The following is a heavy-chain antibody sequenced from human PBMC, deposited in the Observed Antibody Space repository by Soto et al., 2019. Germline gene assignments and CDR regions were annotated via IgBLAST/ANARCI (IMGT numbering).Heavy chain of an antibody. CDR3: AREKGYCSGGSCYSSEAFDI. V-gene: IGHV1-2*04. D-gene: IGHD2-15*01. J-gene: IGHJ3*02. Sequence: VASVKVSCKASGYTFTGYYMHWVRQAPGQGLEWMGWINPNSGGTNYAQKFQGWVTMTRDTSISTAYMELSRLRSDDTAVYYCAREKGYCSGGSCYSSEAFDIWGQGTMVTVSS. CDR1: GYTFTGYY. CDR2: INPNSGGT.